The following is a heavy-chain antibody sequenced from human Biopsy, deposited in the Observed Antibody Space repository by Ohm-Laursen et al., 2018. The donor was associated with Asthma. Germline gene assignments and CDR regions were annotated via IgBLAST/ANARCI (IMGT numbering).Heavy chain of an antibody. CDR2: ISVYNGNT. CDR3: ARAVDYSHYYGIDV. D-gene: IGHD3-10*01. CDR1: GYTFNSAG. V-gene: IGHV1-18*01. Sequence: EATVKISCNTSGYTFNSAGITWVRQAPGQGLEWMGWISVYNGNTKVAQKLQDRVTMITDTSTSTAYMELRSLRSDDTAVYFCARAVDYSHYYGIDVWGQETTVTVS. J-gene: IGHJ6*02.